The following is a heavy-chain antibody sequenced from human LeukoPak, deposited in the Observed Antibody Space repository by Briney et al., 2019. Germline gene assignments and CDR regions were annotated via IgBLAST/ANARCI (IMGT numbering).Heavy chain of an antibody. CDR1: GYTFTSYG. CDR3: ARGEYDYDSSGFSYYFDY. V-gene: IGHV1-18*01. D-gene: IGHD3-22*01. CDR2: INAYNGNT. Sequence: ASVKVSCKASGYTFTSYGISWVRQARGQGLEWMGWINAYNGNTNYAQKLQGRVTMTTDTSTSTAYMELRSLRSDDTAVYYCARGEYDYDSSGFSYYFDYWGQGTLVTVSS. J-gene: IGHJ4*02.